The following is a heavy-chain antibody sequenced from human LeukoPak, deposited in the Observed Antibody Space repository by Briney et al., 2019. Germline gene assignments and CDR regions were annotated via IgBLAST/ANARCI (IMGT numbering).Heavy chain of an antibody. V-gene: IGHV3-30-3*01. CDR1: GFTFSSYA. D-gene: IGHD1-20*01. CDR3: AMLITGTTYYYYGMDV. J-gene: IGHJ6*02. Sequence: GGSLRLSCAASGFTFSSYAMHWVRQAPGKGLEWVAVISYDGSNKYYADSVKGRFTISRDNSKNTLYLQMNSLGAEDTAVYYCAMLITGTTYYYYGMDVWGQGTTVTVSS. CDR2: ISYDGSNK.